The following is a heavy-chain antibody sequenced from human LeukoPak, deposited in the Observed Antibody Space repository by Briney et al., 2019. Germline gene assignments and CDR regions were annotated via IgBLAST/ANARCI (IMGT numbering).Heavy chain of an antibody. J-gene: IGHJ6*03. V-gene: IGHV4-59*01. Sequence: SETLSLTCTVSGGSISNYYWSWIRQPPGKGLEWIGYMYNSGSTNYNPSLKSRVTISVDTSTNQFSLKLSSVTAADTAVYYCARGAGPNFYYHMDVWGKGTTVTVFS. CDR2: MYNSGST. D-gene: IGHD6-19*01. CDR1: GGSISNYY. CDR3: ARGAGPNFYYHMDV.